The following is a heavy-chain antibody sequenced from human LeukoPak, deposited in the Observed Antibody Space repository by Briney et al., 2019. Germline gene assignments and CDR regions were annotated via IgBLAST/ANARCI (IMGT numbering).Heavy chain of an antibody. CDR3: ARQDYYDTPMGY. Sequence: GESLKISCRAFGYSFSTYWIGWVRQMPGKGLEWMGIIYPGDSDTRYSPSFQGQVTISADKSISTAYLQWSSLKASDTAMYYCARQDYYDTPMGYWGQGTLVTVSS. V-gene: IGHV5-51*01. J-gene: IGHJ4*02. CDR1: GYSFSTYW. D-gene: IGHD3-22*01. CDR2: IYPGDSDT.